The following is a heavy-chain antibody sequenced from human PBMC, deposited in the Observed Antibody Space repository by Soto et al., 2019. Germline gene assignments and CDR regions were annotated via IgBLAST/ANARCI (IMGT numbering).Heavy chain of an antibody. D-gene: IGHD3-3*01. J-gene: IGHJ6*02. CDR3: ARLGGFLEWLQGNDYYYGMDV. V-gene: IGHV5-51*01. CDR2: IYPGDSDT. Sequence: PGESLKISCKGSGYSLTSYWIGWVRQMPGKGLEWMGIIYPGDSDTRYSPSFQGQVTISADKSISTAYLQWSSLKASDTAMYYCARLGGFLEWLQGNDYYYGMDVWGQGTTVTVSS. CDR1: GYSLTSYW.